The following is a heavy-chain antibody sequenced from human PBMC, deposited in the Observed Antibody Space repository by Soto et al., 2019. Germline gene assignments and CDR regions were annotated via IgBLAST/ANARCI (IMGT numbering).Heavy chain of an antibody. J-gene: IGHJ5*02. CDR2: VYYTGTT. D-gene: IGHD3-22*01. CDR3: ARLGGYYHSLDT. Sequence: QVQLQESGPGLVKPSETLSLTCTVSGGSINNYYWTWIRQPPGMGLEWIGYVYYTGTTSYNPSLKSRVTISIDGPKNQISLKLSSVTAGDTAFYYCARLGGYYHSLDTWGQGTLVTVSS. CDR1: GGSINNYY. V-gene: IGHV4-59*08.